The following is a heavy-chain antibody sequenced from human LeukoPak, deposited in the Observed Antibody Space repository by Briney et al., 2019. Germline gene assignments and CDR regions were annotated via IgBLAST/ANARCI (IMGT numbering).Heavy chain of an antibody. CDR2: ISAYNGNT. J-gene: IGHJ4*02. CDR3: ARSPPDYYDSSGYSPLDY. CDR1: GYTFTSYG. V-gene: IGHV1-18*01. Sequence: ASVKVSCKASGYTFTSYGISWVRQAPGQGLEWMGWISAYNGNTNYAQKLQGRVTMTTDTSTSTAYTELRSLRSDDTAVYYCARSPPDYYDSSGYSPLDYWGQGTLVTVSS. D-gene: IGHD3-22*01.